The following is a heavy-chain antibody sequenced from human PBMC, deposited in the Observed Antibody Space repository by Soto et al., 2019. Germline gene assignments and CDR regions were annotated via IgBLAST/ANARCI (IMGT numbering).Heavy chain of an antibody. Sequence: PSETLSLTCAVSSGSISSSNWWSWVRQPPGKGLEWIGEIHHSGSTNYNPSLKSRVTISVDKSKNQFSLKLTSVTAADTAVYYCAKSTTGTNYGYWGQGTLVTVSS. CDR3: AKSTTGTNYGY. J-gene: IGHJ4*02. CDR2: IHHSGST. V-gene: IGHV4-4*02. D-gene: IGHD1-1*01. CDR1: SGSISSSNW.